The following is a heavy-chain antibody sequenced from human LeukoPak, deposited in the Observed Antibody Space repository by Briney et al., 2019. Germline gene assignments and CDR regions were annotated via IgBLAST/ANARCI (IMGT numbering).Heavy chain of an antibody. Sequence: ASVKVSCKTSGYTFTTYGISWVRQAPGQGLEWMGWISGSNGNTKYAQKVQGRVTMTTDTSMTTAYMEVRSLRSDDTAVYYCAREAQPIAVAVLNAFFYWGQGTLVTVS. CDR3: AREAQPIAVAVLNAFFY. V-gene: IGHV1-18*04. CDR1: GYTFTTYG. D-gene: IGHD6-19*01. J-gene: IGHJ4*02. CDR2: ISGSNGNT.